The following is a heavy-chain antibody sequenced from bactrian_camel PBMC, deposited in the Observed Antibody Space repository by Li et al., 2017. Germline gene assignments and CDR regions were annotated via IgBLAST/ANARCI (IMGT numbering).Heavy chain of an antibody. CDR2: IDDDGSS. D-gene: IGHD1*01. V-gene: IGHV3S55*01. CDR1: RSTYTSYS. Sequence: HVQLVESGGGSVQAGGSLRLSCTSSRSTYTSYSMGWFRQAPGQKREGVAAIDDDGSSTYAESVKGRFTVSLDNAKTTLYLQMDSLKPEDTGTYTCAASGSPCGLEYLLRRQPYSCWGQGTQVTVS. CDR3: AASGSPCGLEYLLRRQPYSC. J-gene: IGHJ4*01.